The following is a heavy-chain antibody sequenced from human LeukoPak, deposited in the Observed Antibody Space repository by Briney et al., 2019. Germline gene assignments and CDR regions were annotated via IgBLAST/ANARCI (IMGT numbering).Heavy chain of an antibody. CDR1: GGSISSYY. J-gene: IGHJ4*02. V-gene: IGHV4-59*01. Sequence: PSETLSLTCTVYGGSISSYYWSWIRQPPGKGLEWIGYIYYSGSTNYNPSLKSRVTISVDTSKNQFSLKLSSVTAADTAVYYCAGSLGSGSGDYWGQGTLVTVSS. CDR3: AGSLGSGSGDY. CDR2: IYYSGST. D-gene: IGHD3-10*01.